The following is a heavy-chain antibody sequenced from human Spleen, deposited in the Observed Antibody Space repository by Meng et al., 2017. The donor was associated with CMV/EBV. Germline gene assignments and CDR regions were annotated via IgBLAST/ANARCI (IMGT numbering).Heavy chain of an antibody. CDR2: ISYDGRNK. V-gene: IGHV3-30*04. CDR1: GFMFSRAA. J-gene: IGHJ4*02. Sequence: GGSLRLSCEASGFMFSRAAMHWVRQAPGKGLEWLAVISYDGRNKYYADSVKGRFSISRDNSKNTMYVQMNGLRDEDTAVYYCAAGHCGRLICSPPFDYWGQGALVTVSS. CDR3: AAGHCGRLICSPPFDY. D-gene: IGHD2-2*01.